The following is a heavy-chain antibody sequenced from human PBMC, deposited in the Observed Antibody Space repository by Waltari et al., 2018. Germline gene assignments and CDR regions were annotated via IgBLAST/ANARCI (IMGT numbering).Heavy chain of an antibody. J-gene: IGHJ5*02. Sequence: QVQLQESGPRLVKPSETLSLTCDVSGYAINSGFYWGWFRQAPETGLEWIATIYHDGTTFYNPSLTSRVTTSMDTSKTQISLKLKSVTAADTAVYYCTRQTLGYCTSAACRRLEAWGQGTLVTVSS. CDR3: TRQTLGYCTSAACRRLEA. D-gene: IGHD2-8*02. CDR1: GYAINSGFY. CDR2: IYHDGTT. V-gene: IGHV4-38-2*01.